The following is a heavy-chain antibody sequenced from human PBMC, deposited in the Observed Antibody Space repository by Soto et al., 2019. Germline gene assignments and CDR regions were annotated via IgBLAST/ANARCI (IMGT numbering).Heavy chain of an antibody. J-gene: IGHJ6*02. CDR3: ARYSAVAGTKYYYYGMDV. CDR1: GGSISSYY. V-gene: IGHV4-59*01. D-gene: IGHD6-19*01. Sequence: SETLSLTCTVSGGSISSYYWSWIRQPPGKGLEWIGYIYYSGSTNYNPSLKSRVTISVDTSKNQFSLELSSVTAADTAVYYCARYSAVAGTKYYYYGMDVWGQGTTVTVSS. CDR2: IYYSGST.